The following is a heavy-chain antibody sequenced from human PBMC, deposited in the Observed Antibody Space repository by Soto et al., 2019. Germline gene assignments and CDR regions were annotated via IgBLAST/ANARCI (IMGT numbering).Heavy chain of an antibody. CDR1: GGSIISSSYY. V-gene: IGHV4-39*01. Sequence: LSLTCTVSGGSIISSSYYWGWIRQPPGKGLEWIGSIYYSGSTYYNPSLKSRVTISVDTSKNQFSLKLSSVTAADTAVYYCAGGYSNNYWGQGTLVTVSS. D-gene: IGHD6-13*01. J-gene: IGHJ4*02. CDR2: IYYSGST. CDR3: AGGYSNNY.